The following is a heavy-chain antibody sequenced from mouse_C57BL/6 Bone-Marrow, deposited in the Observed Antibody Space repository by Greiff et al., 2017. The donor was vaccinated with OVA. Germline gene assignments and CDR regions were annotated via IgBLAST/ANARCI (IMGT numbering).Heavy chain of an antibody. J-gene: IGHJ3*01. CDR3: ARGGNDYDVPFAY. CDR1: GFTFSDYY. V-gene: IGHV5-16*01. D-gene: IGHD2-4*01. Sequence: EVQVEESEGGLVQPGSSMKLSCTASGFTFSDYYMAWVRQVPEQGLEWVANINSDGSSTYYLDCLKGRFIITRDNAKNILYLQMSSLTSEDTATYYCARGGNDYDVPFAYWGQGTLVTVSA. CDR2: INSDGSST.